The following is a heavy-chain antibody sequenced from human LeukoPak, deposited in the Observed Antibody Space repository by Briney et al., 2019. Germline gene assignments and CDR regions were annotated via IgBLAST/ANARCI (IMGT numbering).Heavy chain of an antibody. V-gene: IGHV1-46*01. CDR1: GYTFTSYY. CDR2: INPSGGST. J-gene: IGHJ5*02. Sequence: GASVKVSCKASGYTFTSYYMHWVRQAPGQGLEWMGIINPSGGSTSYAQKFQGRVTMTRDMSTSTVYMELSSLRSEDTAVYYCARVTTMVRGVIRGRGHRFDPWGQGTLVTVSS. D-gene: IGHD3-10*01. CDR3: ARVTTMVRGVIRGRGHRFDP.